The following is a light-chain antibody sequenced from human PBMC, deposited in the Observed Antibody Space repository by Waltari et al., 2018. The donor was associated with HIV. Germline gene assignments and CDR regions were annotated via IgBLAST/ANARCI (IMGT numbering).Light chain of an antibody. J-gene: IGKJ2*01. CDR3: QQYYSTPRT. CDR2: WAS. Sequence: DIVMTQSPDSLAVSLGERATINCKSSQSVLYSSNNNNYLAWYQHKPGQPPKLLIYWASTRESGVPDRFSGSGSGTDFTLTISSLQAEDVAVYYCQQYYSTPRTFGQGTKLEIK. CDR1: QSVLYSSNNNNY. V-gene: IGKV4-1*01.